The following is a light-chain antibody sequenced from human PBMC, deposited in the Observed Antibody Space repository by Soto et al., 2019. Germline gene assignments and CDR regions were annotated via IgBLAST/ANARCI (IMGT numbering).Light chain of an antibody. CDR3: QQSYSTSRT. V-gene: IGKV1-39*01. J-gene: IGKJ4*01. CDR1: QSIRSY. Sequence: DIQMTQSPSSLSASVGDRVTITCRASQSIRSYLNWYQQKPGKAPKLLIYAASSLQSGVPSRFSGSGSGTDFTLTISSLQPEDFATYYCQQSYSTSRTFGGGTKVEIK. CDR2: AAS.